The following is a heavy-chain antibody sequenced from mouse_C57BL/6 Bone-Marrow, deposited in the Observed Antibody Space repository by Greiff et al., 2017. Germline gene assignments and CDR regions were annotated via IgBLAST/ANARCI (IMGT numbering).Heavy chain of an antibody. D-gene: IGHD2-4*01. CDR2: IHPNSGST. CDR3: ARTRLRRGAGWYFDV. V-gene: IGHV1-64*01. Sequence: QVQLQQPGAELVKPGASVKLSCKASGYTFTSYWMHWVKQRPGQGLEWIGMIHPNSGSTNYNEKFKSKATLTVDKSSSTAYMQLSSLTSEDSAVYYWARTRLRRGAGWYFDVWGTGTTVTVSS. CDR1: GYTFTSYW. J-gene: IGHJ1*03.